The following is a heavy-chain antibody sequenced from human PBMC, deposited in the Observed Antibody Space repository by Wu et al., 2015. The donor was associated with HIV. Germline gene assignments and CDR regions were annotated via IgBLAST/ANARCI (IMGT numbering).Heavy chain of an antibody. V-gene: IGHV1-2*02. CDR2: INPNNGDT. D-gene: IGHD6-13*01. J-gene: IGHJ1*01. CDR1: GYTFTGYY. CDR3: ARKYSNSWYAEFFQH. Sequence: QVQLVQSGAEVKKPGASVKVSCKASGYTFTGYYVHWVRQAPGQGLEWMGWINPNNGDTIYAQQFQGRVTMTRDTSISTAYMDLSRLRSDDTAVYYCARKYSNSWYAEFFQHWGQGTLVTVSS.